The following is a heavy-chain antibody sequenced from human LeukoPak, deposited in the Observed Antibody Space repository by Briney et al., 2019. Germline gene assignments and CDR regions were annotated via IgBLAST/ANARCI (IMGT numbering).Heavy chain of an antibody. V-gene: IGHV4-34*01. CDR2: INHSGST. CDR3: ARGHAVAGNSYYYYMDV. Sequence: PSETLSLTSAVSGGSFIGYYWSWIPQPPRKGLGRIGEINHSGSTNYNPSLKRRVTISVDTSKNQFSLKLSSVTAADTAVYYCARGHAVAGNSYYYYMDVWDKGTTVTVSS. D-gene: IGHD6-19*01. J-gene: IGHJ6*03. CDR1: GGSFIGYY.